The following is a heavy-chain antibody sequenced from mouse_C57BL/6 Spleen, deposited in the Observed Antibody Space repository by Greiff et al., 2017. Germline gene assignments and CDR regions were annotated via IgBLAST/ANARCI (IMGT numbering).Heavy chain of an antibody. CDR2: IDPSDSET. V-gene: IGHV1-52*01. D-gene: IGHD1-1*01. CDR3: ASSKTSTTVGAMDY. Sequence: QVQLQQPGAELVRPGSSVKLSCKASGYTFTSYWLHWVKQRPIQGLEWIGNIDPSDSETHYNQKFKDKATLTLDKSSSTAYRQLSILTSYASAVYYCASSKTSTTVGAMDYWGQGTSVTVSS. CDR1: GYTFTSYW. J-gene: IGHJ4*01.